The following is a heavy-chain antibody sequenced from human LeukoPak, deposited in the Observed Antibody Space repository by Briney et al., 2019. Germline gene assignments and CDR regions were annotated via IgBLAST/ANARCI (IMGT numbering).Heavy chain of an antibody. Sequence: GGSLRLSCAASGFTFSSYSMNWVRQAPGKGLEWVSVIYSGGSTYYADSVKGRFTISRDNSKNTLYLQMNSLRAEDTAVYYCARDRHCSSTSCYEDAFDIWGQGTMVTVSS. CDR3: ARDRHCSSTSCYEDAFDI. CDR1: GFTFSSYS. J-gene: IGHJ3*02. V-gene: IGHV3-53*01. D-gene: IGHD2-2*01. CDR2: IYSGGST.